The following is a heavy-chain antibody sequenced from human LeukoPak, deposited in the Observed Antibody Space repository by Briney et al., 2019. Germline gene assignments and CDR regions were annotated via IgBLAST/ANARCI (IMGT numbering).Heavy chain of an antibody. CDR3: AKDLYEDSSSSIDN. J-gene: IGHJ4*02. D-gene: IGHD6-6*01. V-gene: IGHV3-23*01. CDR2: IRGSGGMT. CDR1: GFTFSSFA. Sequence: PGGSLRLSCAASGFTFSSFAMSWVRQAPGRGLEWVSAIRGSGGMTYYPDSVRGRFAISRDNSKNTLYLQMSSLRAEDTAVYYCAKDLYEDSSSSIDNWGQGTLVTVSS.